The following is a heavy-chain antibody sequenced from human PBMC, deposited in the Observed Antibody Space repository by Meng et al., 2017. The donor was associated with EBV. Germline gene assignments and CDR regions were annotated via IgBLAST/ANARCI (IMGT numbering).Heavy chain of an antibody. CDR1: GGPFRYYA. CDR2: FLPRLGAP. Sequence: GLFGQAAAEVKKPGSSGKVSCKTSGGPFRYYAISWVRQAPGQGLEWLGGFLPRLGAPNYAQKFHGRVKITADESTSTHYMDLSSLRSEDTAIYYCASESGRGYTPDYWGQGTLVTVSS. J-gene: IGHJ4*02. V-gene: IGHV1-69*01. D-gene: IGHD3-10*01. CDR3: ASESGRGYTPDY.